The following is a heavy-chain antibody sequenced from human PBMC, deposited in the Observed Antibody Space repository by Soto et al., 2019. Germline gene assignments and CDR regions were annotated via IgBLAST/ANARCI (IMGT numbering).Heavy chain of an antibody. CDR2: ISYDGSNK. D-gene: IGHD1-26*01. J-gene: IGHJ4*02. Sequence: HPGGSLRLSCAASGFTFSSYGMHWVRQAPGKGLEWVAVISYDGSNKYYADSVKGRFTISRDNSKNTLYLQMNSLRAEDTAVYYCAKGQISGAFRFFFDYWGQGTLVTVSS. CDR3: AKGQISGAFRFFFDY. V-gene: IGHV3-30*18. CDR1: GFTFSSYG.